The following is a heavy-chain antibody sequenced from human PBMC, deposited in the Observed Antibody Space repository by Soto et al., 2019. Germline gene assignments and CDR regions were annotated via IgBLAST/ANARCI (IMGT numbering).Heavy chain of an antibody. Sequence: GGSLRLSCAASGFTFDDYAMHWVRQAPGKGLEWVSGISWNSGSIGYADSVKGRFTISIDNAKNSLYLQMNSLRAEDTALYYCAKDITGYDFGDAFDIWGQGTMVTVSS. V-gene: IGHV3-9*01. CDR2: ISWNSGSI. D-gene: IGHD5-12*01. J-gene: IGHJ3*02. CDR1: GFTFDDYA. CDR3: AKDITGYDFGDAFDI.